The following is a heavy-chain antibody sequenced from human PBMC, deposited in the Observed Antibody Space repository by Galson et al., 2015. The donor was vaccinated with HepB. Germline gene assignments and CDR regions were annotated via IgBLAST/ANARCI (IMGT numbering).Heavy chain of an antibody. CDR3: ARAGYSSSWYYRRPVDY. CDR1: GYTFTSYG. Sequence: SVKVSCKASGYTFTSYGISWVRQAPGQGLEWMGWISAYNGNTNYAQKLQGRVTTTTDTSTSTAYMELRSLRSDDTAVYYCARAGYSSSWYYRRPVDYWGQGTLVTVSS. V-gene: IGHV1-18*04. D-gene: IGHD6-13*01. J-gene: IGHJ4*02. CDR2: ISAYNGNT.